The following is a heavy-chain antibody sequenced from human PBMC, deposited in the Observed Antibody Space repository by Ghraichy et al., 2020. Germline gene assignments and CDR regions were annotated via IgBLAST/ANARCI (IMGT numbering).Heavy chain of an antibody. V-gene: IGHV4-31*03. CDR3: ARDGWEMATIGHAFDI. CDR2: IYYSGST. Sequence: LRLSCTVSGGSISSGGYYWSWIRQHPGKGLEWIGYIYYSGSTYYNTSLKSRVTISVDTSKNQFSLKLSSVTAADTAVYYCARDGWEMATIGHAFDIWGQGTMVTVSS. J-gene: IGHJ3*02. CDR1: GGSISSGGYY. D-gene: IGHD5-24*01.